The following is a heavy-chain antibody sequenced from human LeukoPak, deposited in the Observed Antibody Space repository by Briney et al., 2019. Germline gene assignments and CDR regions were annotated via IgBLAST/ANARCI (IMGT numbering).Heavy chain of an antibody. D-gene: IGHD5-24*01. CDR3: ARVRDGYNDAFDI. J-gene: IGHJ3*02. CDR1: GYTFTNYY. Sequence: AASVKVSCKASGYTFTNYYMHWVRQTPGQGLEWMGVFNPSGGSTSYAQKLQGRVTMTRDTSTSTVYMELSSLRSEDTAVYYCARVRDGYNDAFDIWGQGTMVIVSS. CDR2: FNPSGGST. V-gene: IGHV1-46*01.